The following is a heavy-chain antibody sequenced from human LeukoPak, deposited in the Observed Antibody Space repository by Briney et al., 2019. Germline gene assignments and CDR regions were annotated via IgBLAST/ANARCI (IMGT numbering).Heavy chain of an antibody. D-gene: IGHD6-19*01. V-gene: IGHV1-18*01. CDR2: ISAYNGNT. J-gene: IGHJ4*02. CDR3: ARADAGIAVAPSDY. Sequence: GESLQVSCKASGYTFTSYGISWVRQAPGQGLEWMGWISAYNGNTNYAQKLQGRVTMTTDTSTSTAYMELRSLRSDDTAVYYCARADAGIAVAPSDYWGQGTLVTVSS. CDR1: GYTFTSYG.